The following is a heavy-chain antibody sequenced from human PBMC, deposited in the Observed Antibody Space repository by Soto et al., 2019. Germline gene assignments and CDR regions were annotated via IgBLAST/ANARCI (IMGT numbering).Heavy chain of an antibody. CDR3: THSGRYCTTTSCYYYFDY. CDR2: IYWDDNK. D-gene: IGHD2-2*01. Sequence: QITLKESGPTLVKPTQTLTLTCAFSGFSLTTSGVGVGWIRQPPGKALEWLALIYWDDNKRYSPSLKSRLTITKDPPKTQVVLTMTNMDPVDTATYYCTHSGRYCTTTSCYYYFDYWGQGTLLTVSS. J-gene: IGHJ4*02. CDR1: GFSLTTSGVG. V-gene: IGHV2-5*02.